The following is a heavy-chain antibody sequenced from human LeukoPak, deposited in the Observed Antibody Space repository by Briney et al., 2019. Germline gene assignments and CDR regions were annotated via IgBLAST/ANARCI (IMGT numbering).Heavy chain of an antibody. CDR1: GGSISSSSYY. D-gene: IGHD1-7*01. J-gene: IGHJ4*02. Sequence: SETLSLTCTVSGGSISSSSYYWGWIRQPPGKGLEWIGSIYYSGSTYYNPSLKSRVTISVDTSKNQFSLKLSSVTAADTAVYYCAREITPPYGKTTLFDYWGQGTLVTVSS. CDR3: AREITPPYGKTTLFDY. V-gene: IGHV4-39*07. CDR2: IYYSGST.